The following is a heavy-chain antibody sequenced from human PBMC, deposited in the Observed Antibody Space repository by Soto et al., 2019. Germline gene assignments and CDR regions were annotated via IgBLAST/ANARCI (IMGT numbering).Heavy chain of an antibody. CDR3: ARVMCGDCSSYYYYSMDV. Sequence: GGSLRLSCAASGFTFGTFTLSWVRQPPGKGLEWVSSIDTTSTDIYYADSVRGRFTISRDNAKNSLYLQMNSLRAEDTAVYFCARVMCGDCSSYYYYSMDVWGQGTTVTVSS. V-gene: IGHV3-21*01. CDR2: IDTTSTDI. J-gene: IGHJ6*02. CDR1: GFTFGTFT. D-gene: IGHD2-21*02.